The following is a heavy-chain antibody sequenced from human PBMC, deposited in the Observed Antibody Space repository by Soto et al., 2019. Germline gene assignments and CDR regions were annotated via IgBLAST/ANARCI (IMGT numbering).Heavy chain of an antibody. CDR2: INTYNGNT. D-gene: IGHD2-15*01. V-gene: IGHV1-18*01. CDR1: GYTFINYA. J-gene: IGHJ4*02. Sequence: QVQLVQSGPEVKKPGASVKISCKASGYTFINYAITWVRQAPGQGLEWMGWINTYNGNTNYAENLQGRVTMTTDTSTSTAYIELRSLRSDDTAEYYCSKSPRGEISTVWGQGTLVTVSS. CDR3: SKSPRGEISTV.